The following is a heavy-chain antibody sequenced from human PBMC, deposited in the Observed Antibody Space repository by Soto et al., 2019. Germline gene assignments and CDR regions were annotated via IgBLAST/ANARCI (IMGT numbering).Heavy chain of an antibody. J-gene: IGHJ6*02. CDR3: AGEYSTSRVYGMDV. CDR1: GFTFSDYY. Sequence: LRLSCADSGFTFSDYYMSWIRQAPGKGLEWVSYISSSGSTIYYADSVKGRFTISRDNAKNSLYLQMNSLRAEDTAVYYCAGEYSTSRVYGMDVCGQRTTVTVSS. CDR2: ISSSGSTI. D-gene: IGHD6-6*01. V-gene: IGHV3-11*01.